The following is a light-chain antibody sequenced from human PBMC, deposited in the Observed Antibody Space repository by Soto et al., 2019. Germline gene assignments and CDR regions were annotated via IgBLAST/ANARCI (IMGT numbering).Light chain of an antibody. V-gene: IGKV1-39*01. J-gene: IGKJ1*01. CDR1: QSISNF. CDR3: HQSSTTPWT. CDR2: AAS. Sequence: DIQMTQSPSSLSASIGDRVSITCRASQSISNFLNWFQQKPGKAPKLLIHAASTLEGGVPSRFSGSGSGTDFPLNISSLQPEDFASYYCHQSSTTPWTFGQGTKLEI.